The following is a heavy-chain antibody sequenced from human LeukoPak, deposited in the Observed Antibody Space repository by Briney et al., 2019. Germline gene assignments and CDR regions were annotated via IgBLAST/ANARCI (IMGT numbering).Heavy chain of an antibody. Sequence: ASVTVSCKASGYTFTVYYMHWVRQAPGQGLEWMGWINPNSGGTNYAQRFQGRVTMTRDTSISTAYMELSRLRSDDTAVYYCARAPGYCSGGSCYGMGDYWGQGTLVTVSS. CDR3: ARAPGYCSGGSCYGMGDY. CDR2: INPNSGGT. J-gene: IGHJ4*02. D-gene: IGHD2-15*01. CDR1: GYTFTVYY. V-gene: IGHV1-2*02.